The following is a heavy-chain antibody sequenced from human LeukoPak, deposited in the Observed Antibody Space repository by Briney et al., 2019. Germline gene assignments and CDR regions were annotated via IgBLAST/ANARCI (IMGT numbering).Heavy chain of an antibody. V-gene: IGHV3-48*03. CDR3: VRAEEWLRWGDY. CDR2: ISSSGSTI. D-gene: IGHD5-12*01. Sequence: PGGSLRLSCAASGFTFSSYEMNWVRQAPGKGLEWVSYISSSGSTIYYADSVKGRFTISRDNAKNSLYLQMNSLRAEDTAVYYCVRAEEWLRWGDYWGQGTLVTVSS. CDR1: GFTFSSYE. J-gene: IGHJ4*02.